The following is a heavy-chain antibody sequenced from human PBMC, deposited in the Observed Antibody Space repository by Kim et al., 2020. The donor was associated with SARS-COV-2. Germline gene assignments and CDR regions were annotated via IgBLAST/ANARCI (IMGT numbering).Heavy chain of an antibody. CDR2: IYYSGST. CDR1: GGSISSSSYY. V-gene: IGHV4-39*01. J-gene: IGHJ6*02. Sequence: SETLSLTCTVSGGSISSSSYYWGWIRQPPGKGLEWIGSIYYSGSTYYNPSLKSRVTISVDTSKNQFSLKLSSVTAADTAVYYCARIIGFWSGYYTGSDYYYGMDVWGQGTTVTVSS. D-gene: IGHD3-3*01. CDR3: ARIIGFWSGYYTGSDYYYGMDV.